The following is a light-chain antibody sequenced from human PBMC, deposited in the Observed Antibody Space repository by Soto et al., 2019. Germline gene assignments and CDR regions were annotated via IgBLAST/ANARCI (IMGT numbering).Light chain of an antibody. J-gene: IGKJ1*01. V-gene: IGKV3-15*01. CDR3: QQYNNWPPWT. CDR2: GAS. CDR1: QSVSSN. Sequence: DIVRTQSPATLSVSPRERATLSCSSSQSVSSNLAWYQQKPDQAPRLLIYGASTRATGIPARFSGSGSGTQFTLTISSLQSEDFAVYYCQQYNNWPPWTFGQGTKVDIK.